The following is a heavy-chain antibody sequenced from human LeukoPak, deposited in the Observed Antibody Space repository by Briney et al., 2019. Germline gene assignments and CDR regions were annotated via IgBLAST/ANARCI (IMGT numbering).Heavy chain of an antibody. J-gene: IGHJ4*02. CDR2: INPNSGGT. CDR1: GYTFTGYY. CDR3: ARGQQLGTFDY. D-gene: IGHD6-13*01. Sequence: GASVKLSCKASGYTFTGYYMHWLRQAPGQGLEWMGRINPNSGGTNYAQKFQGRVTMTRDTSISTAYMELSRLRSDDTAVYYCARGQQLGTFDYWGQGTMVTVSS. V-gene: IGHV1-2*06.